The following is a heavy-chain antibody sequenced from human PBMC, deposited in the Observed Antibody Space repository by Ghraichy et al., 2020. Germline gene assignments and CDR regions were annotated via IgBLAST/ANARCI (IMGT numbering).Heavy chain of an antibody. J-gene: IGHJ6*03. CDR2: IYYSGST. D-gene: IGHD3-3*01. CDR1: GGSISSYY. Sequence: SETLSLTCTVSGGSISSYYWSWIRQPPGKGLEWIGYIYYSGSTNYNPSLKSRVTISVDTSKNQFSLKLSSVTAADTAVYYCARSSTFWSGYYTLAYYYYYMDVWGKGITVTVSS. V-gene: IGHV4-59*08. CDR3: ARSSTFWSGYYTLAYYYYYMDV.